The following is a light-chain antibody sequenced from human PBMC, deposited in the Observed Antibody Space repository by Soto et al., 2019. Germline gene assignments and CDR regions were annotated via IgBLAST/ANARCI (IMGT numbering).Light chain of an antibody. Sequence: EMVLTQSPGTLSLSPGYRATLSCRASQSVSNDYVAWVQQKPGQAPRLLIYGASTRATGIPARFSGSGSGTEFTLIISSLQSEDSAVYYCQQYNSWLWTFGQGTRWIS. CDR3: QQYNSWLWT. CDR2: GAS. CDR1: QSVSND. V-gene: IGKV3-15*01. J-gene: IGKJ1*01.